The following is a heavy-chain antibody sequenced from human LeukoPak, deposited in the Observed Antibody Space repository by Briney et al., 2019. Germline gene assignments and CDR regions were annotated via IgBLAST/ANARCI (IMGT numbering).Heavy chain of an antibody. J-gene: IGHJ4*02. Sequence: ASVKVSCKASGYTFTSYDINWVRQATGQGLEWMGWMNPNSGNTGYAQKFQGRVTITRNTSISTAYMELSSLRSEDTAVYYCATGDRYFDWSDYWGQGTLVTVSS. CDR2: MNPNSGNT. CDR3: ATGDRYFDWSDY. CDR1: GYTFTSYD. V-gene: IGHV1-8*03. D-gene: IGHD3-9*01.